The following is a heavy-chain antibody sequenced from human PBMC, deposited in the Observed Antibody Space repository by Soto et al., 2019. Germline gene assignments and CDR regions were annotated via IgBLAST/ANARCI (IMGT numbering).Heavy chain of an antibody. V-gene: IGHV4-59*01. D-gene: IGHD3-10*01. J-gene: IGHJ3*02. Sequence: SETLSLTGTVSGGSISSYYWSWIRKPPGKGLEWIGYIYYSGSTNYNPSLKSRVTISLDTSKNQSSLKLSSVTAADTDVYYCARAEYYYGSGSYSDAFDIWGQGTMVTVSS. CDR2: IYYSGST. CDR1: GGSISSYY. CDR3: ARAEYYYGSGSYSDAFDI.